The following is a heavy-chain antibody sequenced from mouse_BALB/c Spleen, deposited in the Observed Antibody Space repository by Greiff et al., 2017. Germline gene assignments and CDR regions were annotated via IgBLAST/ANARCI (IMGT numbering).Heavy chain of an antibody. V-gene: IGHV5-6-5*01. J-gene: IGHJ4*01. CDR3: ARGHSTTATGDMDD. D-gene: IGHD1-2*01. CDR2: ISSGGST. Sequence: EVKVEESGGGLVQPGGSLKLSCAASGFTFSSYAMSWVRQTPEKRLEWVASISSGGSTYYPDSVKGRFTISRDNARNILYLQRSSLRSEDTAMYYCARGHSTTATGDMDDWGQGTSVTVSS. CDR1: GFTFSSYA.